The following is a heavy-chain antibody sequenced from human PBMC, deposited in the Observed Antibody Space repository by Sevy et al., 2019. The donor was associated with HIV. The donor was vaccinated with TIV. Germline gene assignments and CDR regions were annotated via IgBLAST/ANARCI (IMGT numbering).Heavy chain of an antibody. CDR2: ISYDGSNK. J-gene: IGHJ4*02. V-gene: IGHV3-30-3*01. CDR1: GFIFSSYA. CDR3: ARDYSPYCGGDCYVFDY. D-gene: IGHD2-21*02. Sequence: GGSLRLSCAASGFIFSSYAMHWVRQAPGKGLEWVAVISYDGSNKYYADSVKGRFTISRDNSKNTLYLQMNSLRAEDTAVYYCARDYSPYCGGDCYVFDYWGQGTLVTVSS.